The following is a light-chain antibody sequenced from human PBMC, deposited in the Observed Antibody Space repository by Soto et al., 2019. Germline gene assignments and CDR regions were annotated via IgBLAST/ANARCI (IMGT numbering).Light chain of an antibody. V-gene: IGKV3-15*01. CDR2: DAS. CDR1: LSVSRN. CDR3: QQYNAWPRT. J-gene: IGKJ1*01. Sequence: EIVLIQSPSTLSLSPGERATLSCRASLSVSRNLAWYQQKPGQAPRLLIFDASTRATGIPARFSGSGSGTEFTLTITSLQSEDFAVYYCQQYNAWPRTFGQGTKVDI.